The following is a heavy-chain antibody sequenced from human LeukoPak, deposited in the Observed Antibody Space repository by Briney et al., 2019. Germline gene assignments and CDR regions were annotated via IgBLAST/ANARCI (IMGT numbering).Heavy chain of an antibody. D-gene: IGHD6-19*01. Sequence: PGGSLRLSCAASGFTFSSYAMGWVRQAPGKGLEWVSYIDSSSSTIYYADSVKGRFTISRDNAKNSLYLQMNSLRAEDTAVYYCARDPSSGWYLKGWFDPWGQGTLVTVSS. V-gene: IGHV3-48*04. CDR2: IDSSSSTI. CDR1: GFTFSSYA. CDR3: ARDPSSGWYLKGWFDP. J-gene: IGHJ5*02.